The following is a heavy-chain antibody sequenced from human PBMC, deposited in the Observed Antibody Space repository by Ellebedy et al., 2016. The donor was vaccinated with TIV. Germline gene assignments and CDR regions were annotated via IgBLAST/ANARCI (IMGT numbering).Heavy chain of an antibody. D-gene: IGHD3-3*01. CDR2: IIPISDTA. V-gene: IGHV1-69*13. Sequence: SVKVSCXASGGTFSSYTISWVRQAPGQGLEWMGGIIPISDTANYAQKFQGRVTITADESTSTAYMELRSLRSDDTAVYYCARGSRSYRGTIFHHYYYYGMDVWGQGTTVTVSS. CDR1: GGTFSSYT. J-gene: IGHJ6*02. CDR3: ARGSRSYRGTIFHHYYYYGMDV.